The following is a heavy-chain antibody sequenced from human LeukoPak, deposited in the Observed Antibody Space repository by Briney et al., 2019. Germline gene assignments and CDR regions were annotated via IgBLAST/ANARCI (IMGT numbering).Heavy chain of an antibody. CDR3: AKDHYYGSGNPDY. D-gene: IGHD3-10*01. V-gene: IGHV3-23*01. CDR2: ISGSGGST. Sequence: GGSLRLSCAASGFTFSSYAMSWVRQAPGKGLEWVSGISGSGGSTYYADSVKGRFTISRDNSKNTLYLQMNSLRAEDTAVYYCAKDHYYGSGNPDYWGQGTLVTVSS. J-gene: IGHJ4*02. CDR1: GFTFSSYA.